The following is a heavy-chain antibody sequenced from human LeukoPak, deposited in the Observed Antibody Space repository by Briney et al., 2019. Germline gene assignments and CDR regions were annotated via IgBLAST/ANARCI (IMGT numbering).Heavy chain of an antibody. J-gene: IGHJ4*02. CDR1: GFIFTNFG. CDR2: IKSKTDGGTT. V-gene: IGHV3-15*01. D-gene: IGHD6-13*01. Sequence: GRSLRLSCAASGFIFTNFGMHWVRQAPGKGLEWVGRIKSKTDGGTTDYAAPVKGRFTISRDDSKNTLYLQMNSLKTEDTAVYYCTTDASAAGYYFDYWGQGTLVTVSS. CDR3: TTDASAAGYYFDY.